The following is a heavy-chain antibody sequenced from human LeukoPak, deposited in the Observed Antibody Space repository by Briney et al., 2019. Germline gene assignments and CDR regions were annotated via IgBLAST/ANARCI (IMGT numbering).Heavy chain of an antibody. Sequence: PGGSLRLSCAASGFTFSSYEMNWVRQAPGKGLEWVSYISSSGSTIYYADSAKGRFTISRDNAKNSLYLQMNSLRAEDTAVYYCAREVAHGDFDYWGQGTLVTVSS. V-gene: IGHV3-48*03. CDR3: AREVAHGDFDY. CDR1: GFTFSSYE. D-gene: IGHD2-15*01. CDR2: ISSSGSTI. J-gene: IGHJ4*02.